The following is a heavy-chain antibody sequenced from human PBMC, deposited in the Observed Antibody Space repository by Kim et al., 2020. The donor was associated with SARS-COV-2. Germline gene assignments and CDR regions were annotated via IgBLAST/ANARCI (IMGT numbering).Heavy chain of an antibody. CDR3: TTQWELLPKDAFDI. CDR1: GFTFSNAW. D-gene: IGHD1-26*01. CDR2: IKSKTDGGTT. V-gene: IGHV3-15*01. Sequence: GGSLRLSCAASGFTFSNAWMSWVRQAPGKGLEWVGRIKSKTDGGTTDYAAPVKGRFTISRDDSKNTLYLQMNSLKTEDTAVYYCTTQWELLPKDAFDIWGQGTMVTVSS. J-gene: IGHJ3*02.